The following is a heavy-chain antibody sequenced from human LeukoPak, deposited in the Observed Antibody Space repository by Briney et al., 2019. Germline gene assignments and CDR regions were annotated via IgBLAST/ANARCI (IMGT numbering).Heavy chain of an antibody. V-gene: IGHV3-21*01. Sequence: GGSLRLSCAASGFTFSSYSMNWVRQAPGKGLEWVSSISGSSNYIYYADSVKGRFTISRDNSKNTLYLQMNSLRAEDTAVYYCARDLYYDSSGYLGYWGQGTLVTVSS. CDR1: GFTFSSYS. J-gene: IGHJ4*02. CDR3: ARDLYYDSSGYLGY. CDR2: ISGSSNYI. D-gene: IGHD3-22*01.